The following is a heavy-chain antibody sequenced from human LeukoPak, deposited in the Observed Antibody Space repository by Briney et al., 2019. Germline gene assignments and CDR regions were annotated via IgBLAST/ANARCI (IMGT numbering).Heavy chain of an antibody. CDR3: ARVPPYDSWSGYFDY. D-gene: IGHD3-3*01. J-gene: IGHJ4*02. CDR1: GGSISSGDYY. CDR2: IYYSGST. Sequence: PSETLSLTCTVSGGSISSGDYYWSWIRQPPGKGLEWIGYIYYSGSTYYNPSLKSRVTISVDTSKNQFSLKLGSVTAADTAVYYCARVPPYDSWSGYFDYWGQGTLVTVSS. V-gene: IGHV4-30-4*08.